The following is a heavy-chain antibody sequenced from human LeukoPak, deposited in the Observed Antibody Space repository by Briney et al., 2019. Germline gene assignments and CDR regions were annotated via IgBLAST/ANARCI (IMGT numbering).Heavy chain of an antibody. D-gene: IGHD6-19*01. CDR2: ISGSGGST. J-gene: IGHJ4*02. CDR3: AKAAVAGTLDLDY. Sequence: GGSLRLSCAASGFTFTSYGMNWVRQAPGKGLEWVSAISGSGGSTYYADSVKGRFTISRDNSKNTLYLQMNSLRAEDTAVYYCAKAAVAGTLDLDYWGQGTLVTVSS. CDR1: GFTFTSYG. V-gene: IGHV3-23*01.